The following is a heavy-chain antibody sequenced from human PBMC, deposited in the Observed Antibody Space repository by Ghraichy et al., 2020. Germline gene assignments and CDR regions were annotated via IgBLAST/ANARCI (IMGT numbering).Heavy chain of an antibody. CDR3: ARVHVLRFLEWLFPQGMDV. D-gene: IGHD3-3*01. CDR2: MNPNSGNT. V-gene: IGHV1-8*01. CDR1: GYTFTSYD. Sequence: ASVKVSCKASGYTFTSYDINWVRQATGQGLEWMGWMNPNSGNTGYAQKFQGRVTMTRNTSISTAYMELSSLRSEDTAVYYCARVHVLRFLEWLFPQGMDVWGQGTTVTVSS. J-gene: IGHJ6*02.